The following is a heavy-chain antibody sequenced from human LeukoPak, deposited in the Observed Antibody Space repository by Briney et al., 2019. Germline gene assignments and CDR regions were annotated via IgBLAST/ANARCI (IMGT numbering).Heavy chain of an antibody. CDR3: ARARIVATGFDP. Sequence: ASVKVSCKASGYTFTGYYMHWVRQAPGQGLEWMGWINPNSGGTNYAQKFQGRVTMTRDTSISTAYMELNRLRSDDTAVYYCARARIVATGFDPWGQGTLVTVSS. J-gene: IGHJ5*02. CDR1: GYTFTGYY. D-gene: IGHD5-12*01. V-gene: IGHV1-2*02. CDR2: INPNSGGT.